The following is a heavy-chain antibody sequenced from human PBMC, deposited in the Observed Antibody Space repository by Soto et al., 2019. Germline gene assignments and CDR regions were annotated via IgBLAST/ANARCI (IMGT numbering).Heavy chain of an antibody. D-gene: IGHD6-19*01. Sequence: QVQLVQSGAEVKKPGSSVKVSCKASGGTFSSYAISWVRQAPGQGLAWMGGIIPIFGTANYAQKFQGRVTITADESTSTVYMDLSSLTSEDTAMYYCASSADSSGWYYFEYWGQGTLVTVSS. V-gene: IGHV1-69*12. CDR2: IIPIFGTA. CDR3: ASSADSSGWYYFEY. J-gene: IGHJ4*02. CDR1: GGTFSSYA.